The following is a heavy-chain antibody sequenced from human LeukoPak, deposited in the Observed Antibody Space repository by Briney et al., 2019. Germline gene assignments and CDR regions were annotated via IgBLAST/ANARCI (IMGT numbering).Heavy chain of an antibody. CDR2: INHSGST. CDR3: ARGGYFDSSGYPNPLDY. J-gene: IGHJ4*02. CDR1: GGSFGGYY. D-gene: IGHD3-22*01. V-gene: IGHV4-34*01. Sequence: SETLSLTCAVYGGSFGGYYWAWIRQPPGKGPEWIGEINHSGSTNYNPSLKRRVFMSVDTAKNQFSLKLNSVRAADTAMYYCARGGYFDSSGYPNPLDYWGQGTLVTVSS.